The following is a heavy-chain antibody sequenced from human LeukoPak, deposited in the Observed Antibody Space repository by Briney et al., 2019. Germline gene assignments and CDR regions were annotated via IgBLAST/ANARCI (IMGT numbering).Heavy chain of an antibody. CDR2: IYTSGST. V-gene: IGHV4-4*07. CDR1: GGSISSYY. Sequence: PSETLSLTCTVSGGSISSYYWSWLRQPAGKGLEWIGRIYTSGSTNYNPSLKSRVTMSVDTSKNQFSLKLSSVTAADTAVYYCARDIPYYYYYGMDVWGQGTTVTVSS. CDR3: ARDIPYYYYYGMDV. J-gene: IGHJ6*02.